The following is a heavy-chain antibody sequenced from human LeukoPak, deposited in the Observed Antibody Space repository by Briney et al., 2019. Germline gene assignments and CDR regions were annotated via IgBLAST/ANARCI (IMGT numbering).Heavy chain of an antibody. CDR1: GFTFSNYA. Sequence: PGGSLRLSCAASGFTFSNYAVAWVRQAPGKGLEWVSAEGSAGGTYYADSVRGRFTISRDNSGNTLPLQMSSLTVEDTALYYCASRTWTGPGYYAFDIWGQGTMVTVSS. V-gene: IGHV3-23*01. J-gene: IGHJ3*02. CDR2: EGSAGGT. D-gene: IGHD3/OR15-3a*01. CDR3: ASRTWTGPGYYAFDI.